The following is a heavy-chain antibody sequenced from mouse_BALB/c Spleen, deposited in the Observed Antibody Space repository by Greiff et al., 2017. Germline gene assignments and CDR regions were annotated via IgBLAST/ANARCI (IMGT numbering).Heavy chain of an antibody. J-gene: IGHJ1*01. CDR3: ARYYGNFYWYFDV. D-gene: IGHD2-1*01. Sequence: VQLQQSGAELVKPGASVKLSCTASGFNIKDTYMHWVKQRPEQGLEWIGRIDPANGNTIYDPKFQGKATITADTSSNTAYLQLSSLTSEDTAVYYCARYYGNFYWYFDVWGAGTTVTVSS. CDR2: IDPANGNT. CDR1: GFNIKDTY. V-gene: IGHV14-3*02.